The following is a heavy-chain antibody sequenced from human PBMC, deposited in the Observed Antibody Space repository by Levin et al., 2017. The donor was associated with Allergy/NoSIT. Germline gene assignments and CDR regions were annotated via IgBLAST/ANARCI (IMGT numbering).Heavy chain of an antibody. V-gene: IGHV3-30-3*01. CDR3: ARRGYCSGGSGYKRSGFDY. CDR1: GFTFSSYA. D-gene: IGHD2-15*01. CDR2: ISYDGSNK. Sequence: SCAASGFTFSSYAMHWVRQAPGKGLEWVAVISYDGSNKYYADSVKGRFTISRDNSKNTLYLQMNSLRAEDTAVYYCARRGYCSGGSGYKRSGFDYWGQGTLVTVSS. J-gene: IGHJ4*02.